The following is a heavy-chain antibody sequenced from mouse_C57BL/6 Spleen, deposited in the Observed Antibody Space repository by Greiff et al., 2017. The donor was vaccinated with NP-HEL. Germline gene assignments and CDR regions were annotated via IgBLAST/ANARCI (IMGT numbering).Heavy chain of an antibody. CDR3: ARYEQIDY. J-gene: IGHJ2*01. CDR2: INPNNGGT. CDR1: GYTFTDSY. V-gene: IGHV1-26*01. D-gene: IGHD2-3*01. Sequence: KLQQSGPELVKPGSSVKISCKASGYTFTDSYMNWVKQSHGKSLEWIGDINPNNGGTSYNQQFKGKATLTVDKSSSTAYMEIRSLTSEEDAVNYWARYEQIDYWGQGTTLTVSS.